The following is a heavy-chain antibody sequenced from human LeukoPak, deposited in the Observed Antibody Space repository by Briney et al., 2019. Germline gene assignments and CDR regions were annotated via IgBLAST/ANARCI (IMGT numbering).Heavy chain of an antibody. CDR2: ISTYNSNT. J-gene: IGHJ4*02. D-gene: IGHD6-13*01. V-gene: IGHV1-18*01. Sequence: ASVKVSCKASGYTFTSYDISWVRQAPGQGLEWMGWISTYNSNTNQAEKLQGRITMTTDTSTSTAYMELRSLRSDDAAVYYCARGAAGSYDCWGQGTLVTVSS. CDR3: ARGAAGSYDC. CDR1: GYTFTSYD.